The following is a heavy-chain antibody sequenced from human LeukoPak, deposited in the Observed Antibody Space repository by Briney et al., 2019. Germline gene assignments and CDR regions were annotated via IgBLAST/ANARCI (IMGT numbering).Heavy chain of an antibody. CDR1: GYSFTSYW. V-gene: IGHV5-51*01. D-gene: IGHD2-8*01. CDR3: ARNGHYYYYGMDV. J-gene: IGHJ6*02. Sequence: GESLKISCKGSGYSFTSYWIGWVRQMPGKGLEWMGIIYPGDSDTRYSPSFQGQVTISADKSISTAYLQWSSRKASDTAMYYCARNGHYYYYGMDVWGQGTTVTVSS. CDR2: IYPGDSDT.